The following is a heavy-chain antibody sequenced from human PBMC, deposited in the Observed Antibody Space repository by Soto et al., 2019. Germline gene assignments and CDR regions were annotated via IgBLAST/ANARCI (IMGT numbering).Heavy chain of an antibody. V-gene: IGHV3-23*01. J-gene: IGHJ4*02. CDR2: ISGSGDST. CDR3: AKGRNVVVVPAAIDY. Sequence: GSLRLSCAASGFTFSRYAIIWCRHSPLKGLEWVSAISGSGDSTYYADSVKGRFTISRDNSKNTLYLQMNSLRAEDTALYYCAKGRNVVVVPAAIDYWGQGTLVTVSS. CDR1: GFTFSRYA. D-gene: IGHD2-2*01.